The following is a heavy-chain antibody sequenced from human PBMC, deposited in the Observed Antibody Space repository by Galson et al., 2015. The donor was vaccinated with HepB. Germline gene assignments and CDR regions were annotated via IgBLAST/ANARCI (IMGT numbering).Heavy chain of an antibody. V-gene: IGHV3-30*02. D-gene: IGHD6-19*01. J-gene: IGHJ4*02. Sequence: SLRLSCAASGFTFSSYGMHWVRQAPGKGLEWVAFIRYDGSNKYYADSVKGRFTISRDNSKNTPYLQMNSLRAEDTAVYYCAKGADRAVATLDYWGQGTLVTVSS. CDR2: IRYDGSNK. CDR1: GFTFSSYG. CDR3: AKGADRAVATLDY.